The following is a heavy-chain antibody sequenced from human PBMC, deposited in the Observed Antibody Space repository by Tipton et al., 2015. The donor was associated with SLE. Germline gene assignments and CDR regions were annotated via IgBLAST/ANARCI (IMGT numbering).Heavy chain of an antibody. CDR3: ARGRLLLDY. V-gene: IGHV4-34*01. D-gene: IGHD3-22*01. J-gene: IGHJ4*02. CDR2: IDHRGST. CDR1: GGSFSAYY. Sequence: TLSLTCAVYGGSFSAYYWTWIRQPPRKGLEWIGEIDHRGSTNYSPSLKGRITISVDTSKNQFSLKLNSVTAADTAVYYCARGRLLLDYWGQGTLVTVSS.